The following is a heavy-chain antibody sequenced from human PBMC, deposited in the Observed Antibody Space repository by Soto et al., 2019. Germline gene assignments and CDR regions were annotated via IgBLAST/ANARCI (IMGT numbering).Heavy chain of an antibody. Sequence: PSETLSLTCAVYGGSFSGYYWSWIRQPPGKGLEWIGEINHSGSTNYNPSLKSRVTISVDTSKNQFSLKLSSVTAADTAVYYCCLQPEHYYYYYGMDVWGQGTKGTVS. D-gene: IGHD4-4*01. CDR3: CLQPEHYYYYYGMDV. V-gene: IGHV4-34*01. CDR2: INHSGST. J-gene: IGHJ6*02. CDR1: GGSFSGYY.